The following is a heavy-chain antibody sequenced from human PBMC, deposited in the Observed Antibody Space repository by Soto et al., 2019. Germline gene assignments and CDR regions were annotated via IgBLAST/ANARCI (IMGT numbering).Heavy chain of an antibody. CDR1: GFIFSNSE. J-gene: IGHJ5*02. D-gene: IGHD3-22*01. CDR2: ISSSGYTI. V-gene: IGHV3-48*03. CDR3: ARDSYYDTTGYYPRHNCFGP. Sequence: PVGSLRLSCVVSGFIFSNSEMNWVRQAPGKGLEWVSYISSSGYTIHYADSVKGRFTISRDNAKNSLFLQMNSLRVDDTAIYYCARDSYYDTTGYYPRHNCFGPWGQGTLVTVSS.